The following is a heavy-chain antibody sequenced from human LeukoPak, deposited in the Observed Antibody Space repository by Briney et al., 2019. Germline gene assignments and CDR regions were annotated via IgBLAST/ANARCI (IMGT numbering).Heavy chain of an antibody. CDR1: GYTFINYG. D-gene: IGHD6-19*01. J-gene: IGHJ6*02. V-gene: IGHV1-8*02. CDR2: INGYTGNA. CDR3: ARGRVAGYYYGMDV. Sequence: ASVKVSCKASGYTFINYGINWVRQVPGQGLEWMGWINGYTGNADYTQKFQGRVTMTRNTSISTAYMELSSLRSEDTAVYYCARGRVAGYYYGMDVWGQGTTVTVSS.